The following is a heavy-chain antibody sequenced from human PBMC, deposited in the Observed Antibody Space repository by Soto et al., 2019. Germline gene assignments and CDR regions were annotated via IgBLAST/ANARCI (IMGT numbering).Heavy chain of an antibody. V-gene: IGHV6-1*01. Sequence: SQTLSLTCAISGESVSTTVAPWHWIRQSPSRGLESLGRTYSRSKWYNDYLVSVKGRVTINADTSHKLLSLQLNSVTPDDTAVYYCVRLIGDSWLDSWGMGTLVTVSS. D-gene: IGHD2-8*01. CDR3: VRLIGDSWLDS. J-gene: IGHJ5*01. CDR1: GESVSTTVAP. CDR2: TYSRSKWYN.